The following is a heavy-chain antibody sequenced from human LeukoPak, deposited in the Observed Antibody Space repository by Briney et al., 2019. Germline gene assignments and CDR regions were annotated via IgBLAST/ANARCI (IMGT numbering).Heavy chain of an antibody. CDR3: ARHHIMITFGGVIVMDYFDY. CDR1: GGSISSYY. D-gene: IGHD3-16*02. Sequence: SETLSLTCSVSGGSISSYYWSWIRQPPGKGLEWIGYIYYTGNTNYNPSLKSRVTISVDTSKNQFSLKLSSVTAADTAVYYCARHHIMITFGGVIVMDYFDYWGQGTLVTVSS. CDR2: IYYTGNT. J-gene: IGHJ4*02. V-gene: IGHV4-59*08.